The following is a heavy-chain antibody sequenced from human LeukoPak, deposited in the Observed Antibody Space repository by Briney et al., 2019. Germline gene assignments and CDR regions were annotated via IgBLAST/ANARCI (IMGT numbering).Heavy chain of an antibody. J-gene: IGHJ6*04. CDR1: GGTFSSYA. D-gene: IGHD2-15*01. CDR2: IIPIFGTA. Sequence: ASVKVSCKASGGTFSSYAISWVRQAPGQGLEWMGGIIPIFGTANYARKFQGRVTITADESTSTAYMELSSLRSEDTAVYYCARANLEFGGSPQVYYYYGMDVWGKGTTVTVSS. V-gene: IGHV1-69*13. CDR3: ARANLEFGGSPQVYYYYGMDV.